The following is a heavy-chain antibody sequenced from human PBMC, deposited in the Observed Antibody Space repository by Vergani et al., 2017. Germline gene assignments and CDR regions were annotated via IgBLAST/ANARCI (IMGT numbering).Heavy chain of an antibody. V-gene: IGHV3-30*18. CDR3: AKAIFGVGNYYYYMDV. J-gene: IGHJ6*03. Sequence: QVQLVESGGGVVQPGRSLRLSCAASGFTFSSYGMHWVRQAPGKGLEWVAVISYDGSYNYYADSVKGRFTIFRDNSKNTLYLQMNSLRAEDTAVYYCAKAIFGVGNYYYYMDVWGKGTTVTVSS. CDR2: ISYDGSYN. CDR1: GFTFSSYG. D-gene: IGHD3-3*01.